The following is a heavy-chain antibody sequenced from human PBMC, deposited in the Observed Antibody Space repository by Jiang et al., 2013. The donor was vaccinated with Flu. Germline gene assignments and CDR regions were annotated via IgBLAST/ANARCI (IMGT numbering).Heavy chain of an antibody. D-gene: IGHD4/OR15-4a*01. J-gene: IGHJ4*02. CDR3: ARDDAANPRALVY. Sequence: KPSETLSLTCTVSGGSISSYHWTWIRQPPGKGLEWIGHIYYTGTTEYNPSLKSRVAISMNTSKTQFSLNLRSVTAADTAVYYCARDDAANPRALVYWGQGTLVTVSS. V-gene: IGHV4-59*01. CDR1: GGSISSYH. CDR2: IYYTGTT.